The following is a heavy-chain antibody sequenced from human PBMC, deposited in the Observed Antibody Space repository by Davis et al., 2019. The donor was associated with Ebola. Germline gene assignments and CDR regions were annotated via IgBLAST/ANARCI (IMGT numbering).Heavy chain of an antibody. V-gene: IGHV5-51*01. D-gene: IGHD1-26*01. Sequence: GESLKISCKGSGYSFTSYWIGWVRQMPGKGLEWMGIIYPGDSDTRYCPSFQGQVTISADKSITTAYLHWNSLKASDTAMYYCARQGAPYSAPANWGQGTLVTVSS. J-gene: IGHJ4*02. CDR1: GYSFTSYW. CDR2: IYPGDSDT. CDR3: ARQGAPYSAPAN.